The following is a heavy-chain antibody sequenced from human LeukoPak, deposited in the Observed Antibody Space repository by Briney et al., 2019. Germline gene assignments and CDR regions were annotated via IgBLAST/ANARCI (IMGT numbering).Heavy chain of an antibody. V-gene: IGHV4-34*01. D-gene: IGHD5-18*01. Sequence: PSETLSLTCAVYGGSFSGYYWSWIRQPPGKGLEWIGEINRSGSTNYNASLKSRVAMSVDTSKNQLSLKLTSVTAADTAVYYCVARPLTAPRAWFDPWGQGLLVTVSA. CDR2: INRSGST. CDR3: VARPLTAPRAWFDP. J-gene: IGHJ5*02. CDR1: GGSFSGYY.